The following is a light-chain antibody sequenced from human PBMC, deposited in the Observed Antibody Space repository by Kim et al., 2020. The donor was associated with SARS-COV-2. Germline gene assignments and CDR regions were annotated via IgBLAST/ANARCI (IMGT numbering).Light chain of an antibody. CDR2: EGS. CDR3: CSYAGSSTWV. V-gene: IGLV2-23*01. J-gene: IGLJ2*01. CDR1: SSDVGSYNL. Sequence: QSITISCTGTSSDVGSYNLVSWYQQYPGKAPKLMIYEGSKRPSGVSNRFSGSKSGNTASLTISGLQPEDESNYYCCSYAGSSTWVFGGGTNVTVL.